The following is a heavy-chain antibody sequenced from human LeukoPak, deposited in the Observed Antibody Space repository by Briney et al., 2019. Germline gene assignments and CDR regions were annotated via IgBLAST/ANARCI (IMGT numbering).Heavy chain of an antibody. D-gene: IGHD3-10*01. CDR2: ISGSGGST. Sequence: GGSLRLSCAASGFTFSSYAMSWVRQAPGKGLEWVSAISGSGGSTYYAGSVKGQFTISRDNSKKTLYLQMNSLRAEDTAVYYCADFGSGSYCFDYWGQGTLVTVSS. J-gene: IGHJ4*02. V-gene: IGHV3-23*01. CDR3: ADFGSGSYCFDY. CDR1: GFTFSSYA.